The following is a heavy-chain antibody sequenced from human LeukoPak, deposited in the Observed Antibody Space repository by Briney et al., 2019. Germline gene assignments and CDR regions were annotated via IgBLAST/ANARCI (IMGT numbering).Heavy chain of an antibody. V-gene: IGHV1-69*13. CDR1: RGTFSSYA. J-gene: IGHJ3*02. CDR2: IIPIFGTA. CDR3: ARDPRFGEFNDAFDI. Sequence: GASVKVSCKASRGTFSSYAISWVRQAPGQGLEWMGGIIPIFGTANYAQKFQGRVTITADESTSTAYMELSSLRSEDTAVYYCARDPRFGEFNDAFDIWGQGTMVTVSS. D-gene: IGHD3-10*01.